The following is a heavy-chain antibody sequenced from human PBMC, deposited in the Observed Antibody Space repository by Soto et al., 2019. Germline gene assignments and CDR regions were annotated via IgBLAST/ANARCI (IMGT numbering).Heavy chain of an antibody. V-gene: IGHV4-30-4*01. Sequence: SETLSLTCTVSGGSISSGDYYRSWSRQPPKKGLEWIGYIYYSGSTYYNPSLKSRVTISVDTSKNQFSLKLSSVTAADTAVYYCARGVAAAGTRREFDYWGQGTLVTVSS. CDR3: ARGVAAAGTRREFDY. CDR1: GGSISSGDYY. D-gene: IGHD6-13*01. CDR2: IYYSGST. J-gene: IGHJ4*02.